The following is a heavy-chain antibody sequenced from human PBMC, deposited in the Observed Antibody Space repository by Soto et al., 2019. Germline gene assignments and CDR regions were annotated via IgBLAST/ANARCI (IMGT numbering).Heavy chain of an antibody. CDR3: AKVGGYFHSSGYPNY. D-gene: IGHD3-22*01. Sequence: EVQLLESGGGLVQPGGSMRLSCAASGFTFSDYGMSWVRQAPGKGLEGVAVVSGSGGSTSYADSVKGRFTISRDNAKNTLYLQMNSLRADDTAVYYCAKVGGYFHSSGYPNYWGQRALVTVSS. CDR2: VSGSGGST. J-gene: IGHJ4*02. V-gene: IGHV3-23*01. CDR1: GFTFSDYG.